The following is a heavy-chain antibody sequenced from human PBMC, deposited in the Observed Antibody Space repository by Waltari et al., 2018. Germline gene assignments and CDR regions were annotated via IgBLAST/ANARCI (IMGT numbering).Heavy chain of an antibody. CDR2: FDPEDGET. Sequence: QVQLVQSGAEVKKPGASVKVSCKVSGYTLTELSMHWVRQAPGKGLEWMGGFDPEDGETSYAQKFQGRVTMTEDTSTDTAYMELSSLRSEDTAVYYCATGGIFGVVTTINDAFDIWGQGTMVTVSS. CDR3: ATGGIFGVVTTINDAFDI. V-gene: IGHV1-24*01. J-gene: IGHJ3*02. D-gene: IGHD3-3*01. CDR1: GYTLTELS.